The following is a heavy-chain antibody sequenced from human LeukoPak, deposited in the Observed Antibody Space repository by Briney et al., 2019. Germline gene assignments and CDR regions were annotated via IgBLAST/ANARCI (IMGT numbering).Heavy chain of an antibody. CDR3: ARHYGPGHMDV. Sequence: PGGSLRLSCAASGFTFSSYWMSWVRQAPGKGLEWVANIKQDGSDKYYVDSVKGRFTISRDNAKNSLYLQMNSLRAEDTAVYYCARHYGPGHMDVWGQGTTVTVSS. CDR2: IKQDGSDK. J-gene: IGHJ6*02. CDR1: GFTFSSYW. V-gene: IGHV3-7*04. D-gene: IGHD3-10*01.